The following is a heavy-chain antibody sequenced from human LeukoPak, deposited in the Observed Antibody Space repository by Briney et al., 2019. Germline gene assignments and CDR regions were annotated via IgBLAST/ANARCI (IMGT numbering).Heavy chain of an antibody. Sequence: GASVKVSCKASGGTFSSYAISWVRQAPGQGLEWMGGIIPIFGTANYAQKFQGRVTMTTDTSTSTAYMELRSLRSDDTAVYYCARDLDTRFHHYYMDVWGKGTTVTVSS. CDR2: IIPIFGTA. CDR3: ARDLDTRFHHYYMDV. CDR1: GGTFSSYA. D-gene: IGHD2-2*02. V-gene: IGHV1-69*05. J-gene: IGHJ6*03.